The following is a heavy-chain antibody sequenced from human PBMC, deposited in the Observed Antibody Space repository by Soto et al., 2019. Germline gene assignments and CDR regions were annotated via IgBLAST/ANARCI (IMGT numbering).Heavy chain of an antibody. CDR2: MNPNSGYT. J-gene: IGHJ5*02. Sequence: QVQLVQSGAEVKKPGASVKVSCTTSGYTFTNHDINWVRQATGQGFEWMGWMNPNSGYTGDAQKFQGRVTMTRDTSISTAYMELSSLRSEDTAVYCCVRHFHGFDPWGQGTLVTVSS. V-gene: IGHV1-8*02. CDR1: GYTFTNHD. CDR3: VRHFHGFDP.